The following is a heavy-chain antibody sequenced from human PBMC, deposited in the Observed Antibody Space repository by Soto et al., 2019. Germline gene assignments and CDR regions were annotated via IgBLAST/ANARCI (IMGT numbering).Heavy chain of an antibody. J-gene: IGHJ5*02. CDR2: IYYSGST. Sequence: SHTNSVSDGNIRNRGYYWSWIRQPPGKGLEWIGYIYYSGSTNYNPSLKSRVTISVDTSKNQFSLKLSSVTAADTAVYYCAREPRAWGQGTLVTVSS. CDR1: DGNIRNRGYY. V-gene: IGHV4-61*08. CDR3: AREPRA.